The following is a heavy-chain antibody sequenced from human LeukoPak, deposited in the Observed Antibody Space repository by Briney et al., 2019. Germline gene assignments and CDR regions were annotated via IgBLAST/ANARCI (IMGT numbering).Heavy chain of an antibody. J-gene: IGHJ3*02. CDR3: TASYGGNSGITIGAFDI. D-gene: IGHD4-23*01. CDR2: IYYSGST. CDR1: GGSISSVGYY. Sequence: SETLSLTCTVSGGSISSVGYYWSWIRQHPGKGLEWIGYIYYSGSTNYNPSLKSRVTISVDTSKNQFSLKLSSVTAADTAVYYCTASYGGNSGITIGAFDIWGQGTMVTVSS. V-gene: IGHV4-61*08.